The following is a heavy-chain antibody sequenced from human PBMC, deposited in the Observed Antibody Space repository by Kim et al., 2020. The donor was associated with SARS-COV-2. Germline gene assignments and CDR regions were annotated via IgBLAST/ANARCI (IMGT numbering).Heavy chain of an antibody. J-gene: IGHJ6*01. CDR3: ARAIASCSTDWIDYYYG. CDR2: MSDGGTNN. CDR1: GFTFSSYG. Sequence: GGSLRLSCAASGFTFSSYGMHWVRQAPGKGLEWVSVMSDGGTNNYSVDSVKWRFTISGDNSKNTLYLQMSRRRAEDTAVYYCARAIASCSTDWIDYYYG. V-gene: IGHV3-30*04. D-gene: IGHD2-2*01.